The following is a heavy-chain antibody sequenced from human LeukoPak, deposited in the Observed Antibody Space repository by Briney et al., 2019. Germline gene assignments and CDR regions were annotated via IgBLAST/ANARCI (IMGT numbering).Heavy chain of an antibody. CDR3: ARPLTRGGTYYV. CDR1: GDSVRSSIYY. CDR2: VYYDGSA. V-gene: IGHV4-39*01. Sequence: SETLSLTCGVSGDSVRSSIYYWGWIRQPPGKGLEWIGSVYYDGSAYYNPSLKSRVTISVDTSKNQLSLKLSSVTAADTAVYYCARPLTRGGTYYVWGQGTLVTVSS. J-gene: IGHJ4*02. D-gene: IGHD1-26*01.